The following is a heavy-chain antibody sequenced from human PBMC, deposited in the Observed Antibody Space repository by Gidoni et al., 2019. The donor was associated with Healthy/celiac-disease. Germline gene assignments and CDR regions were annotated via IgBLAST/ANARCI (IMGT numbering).Heavy chain of an antibody. V-gene: IGHV3-33*01. CDR3: ARDTGVTTGAFDI. J-gene: IGHJ3*02. CDR1: GFTFSSDG. Sequence: QVQLVESGGGVVQPGRSLRLSCAASGFTFSSDGRHWGRQAPGKGLEGVAVIWYDGSNKSYADSVKCRFTISRDNSKNTLYLQMNSLRAEDTAVYYCARDTGVTTGAFDIWGQGTMVTVSS. CDR2: IWYDGSNK. D-gene: IGHD4-17*01.